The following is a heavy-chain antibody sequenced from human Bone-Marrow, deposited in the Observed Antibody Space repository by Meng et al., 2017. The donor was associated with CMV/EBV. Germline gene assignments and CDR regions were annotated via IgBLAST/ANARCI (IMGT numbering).Heavy chain of an antibody. D-gene: IGHD2-8*01. CDR2: ISSSSDYI. CDR1: GFTFSTYT. Sequence: GGSLRLSCAASGFTFSTYTLNWVRQAPGKGLEWVSSISSSSDYIYYADSLKGRFTISRDNAKDSLYLHINSRRAEHTAVYYCARGLMLYQLHYYDMDVWRQGTTVTVSS. V-gene: IGHV3-21*01. J-gene: IGHJ6*02. CDR3: ARGLMLYQLHYYDMDV.